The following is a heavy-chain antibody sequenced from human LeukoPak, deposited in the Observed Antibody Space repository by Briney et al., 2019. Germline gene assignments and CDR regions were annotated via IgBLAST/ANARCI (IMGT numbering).Heavy chain of an antibody. CDR2: IYYSGST. CDR1: GGSISSGGYY. J-gene: IGHJ3*02. D-gene: IGHD2-15*01. V-gene: IGHV4-31*03. Sequence: SETLSLTYTVSGGSISSGGYYWSWIRQHPGKGLEWIGYIYYSGSTYYNPSLKSRVTISVDTSKNQFSLKLSSVTAADTAVYYCARVPLYCSGGSCQSDAFDIWGQGTMVTVSS. CDR3: ARVPLYCSGGSCQSDAFDI.